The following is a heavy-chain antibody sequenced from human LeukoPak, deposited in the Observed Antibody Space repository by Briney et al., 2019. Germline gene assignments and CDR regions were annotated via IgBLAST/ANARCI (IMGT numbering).Heavy chain of an antibody. D-gene: IGHD3-9*01. CDR3: ARRIEVDILTGYSNGLVSFDI. J-gene: IGHJ3*02. Sequence: ASVKVSCKASGYTFTSYGICWVRQAPGQGLEWMGWISAYNGNTNYAQKLQGRVTMTTDTSTSTAYMELRSLRSDDTAVYYCARRIEVDILTGYSNGLVSFDIWGQGTMVTVSS. CDR1: GYTFTSYG. CDR2: ISAYNGNT. V-gene: IGHV1-18*04.